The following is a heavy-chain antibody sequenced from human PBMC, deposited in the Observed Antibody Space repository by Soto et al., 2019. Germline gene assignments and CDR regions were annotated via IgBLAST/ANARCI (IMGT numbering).Heavy chain of an antibody. J-gene: IGHJ5*02. Sequence: SETLSLTCTVSGGSVSSGNYYWSWIRQPPGKGLEWIGYIYSRGSTNYTPSLKSRVTISVETSKNQFSLKLSSVTAADTAVYYCARTTDGSWPTWFDPWGQGAQVTVSS. V-gene: IGHV4-61*01. CDR3: ARTTDGSWPTWFDP. CDR1: GGSVSSGNYY. CDR2: IYSRGST. D-gene: IGHD6-13*01.